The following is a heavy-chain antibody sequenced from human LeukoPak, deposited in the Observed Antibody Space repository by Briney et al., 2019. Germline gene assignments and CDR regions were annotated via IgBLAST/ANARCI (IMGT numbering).Heavy chain of an antibody. J-gene: IGHJ4*02. Sequence: PSETLSLTCTVSGGSISSYYWSWIRQPAGKGLEWIGRIYTSGSTNYNPSLKSRVTMSVDTSKNQFSLKLSSVTAADTAVYYCARGMDSSGYCALDYWGQGTLVTVSS. V-gene: IGHV4-4*07. CDR1: GGSISSYY. CDR2: IYTSGST. D-gene: IGHD3-22*01. CDR3: ARGMDSSGYCALDY.